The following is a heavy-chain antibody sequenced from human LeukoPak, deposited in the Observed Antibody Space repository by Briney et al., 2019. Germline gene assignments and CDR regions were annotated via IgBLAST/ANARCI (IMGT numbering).Heavy chain of an antibody. CDR3: ARIGSWYPPFRYFDY. Sequence: GGSLRLSCAASGFTFSSYAMHWVRQAPGKGLEWVAVISYDGSNKYYADSVKGRFTISRDNSKNTLYLQMNSLRAEDTAVYYCARIGSWYPPFRYFDYWGQGTLVTVSS. CDR2: ISYDGSNK. D-gene: IGHD6-13*01. J-gene: IGHJ4*02. V-gene: IGHV3-30-3*01. CDR1: GFTFSSYA.